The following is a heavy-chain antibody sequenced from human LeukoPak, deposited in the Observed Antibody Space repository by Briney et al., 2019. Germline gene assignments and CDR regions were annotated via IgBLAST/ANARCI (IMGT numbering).Heavy chain of an antibody. CDR1: AFTVTSYS. J-gene: IGHJ4*02. V-gene: IGHV3-48*01. Sequence: PAGPSLRLSCAPAAFTVTSYSMSSVRQAAGKGLGWVSYISSGSSTIYYADSVKGRFTISRDNAKNSLYLQTNSLRAEDTAVYYCARDYGDTAMVRGHYFDYWGQGTLVTVSS. D-gene: IGHD5-18*01. CDR3: ARDYGDTAMVRGHYFDY. CDR2: ISSGSSTI.